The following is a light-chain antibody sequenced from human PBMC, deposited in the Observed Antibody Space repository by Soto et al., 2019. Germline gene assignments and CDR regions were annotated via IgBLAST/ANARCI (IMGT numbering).Light chain of an antibody. CDR3: QQYDSYSWT. CDR2: KVS. V-gene: IGKV1-5*03. CDR1: QSISRW. Sequence: ETQLNQYLSTLSASGRERVTLSCRASQSISRWVAWYQQKPGKAPKLLIYKVSSLESGVPSRFSGSGSGTEFTLTISSLQPDDFATYYCQQYDSYSWTSAQRAKVDI. J-gene: IGKJ1*01.